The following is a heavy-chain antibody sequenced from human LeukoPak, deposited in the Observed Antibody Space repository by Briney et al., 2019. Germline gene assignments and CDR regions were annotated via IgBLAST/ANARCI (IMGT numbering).Heavy chain of an antibody. Sequence: GGSLRLSCTVSGFTVSSDSMSWVRQAPGKGLEWVSFIYSGGSTHYPDSVKGRFTISRDNSKNTLYLQMNSLRAEDTAVYYCAKTTYCGVDCYSWYFDYWGQGTLVTVSS. J-gene: IGHJ4*02. CDR3: AKTTYCGVDCYSWYFDY. D-gene: IGHD2-21*02. CDR1: GFTVSSDS. CDR2: IYSGGST. V-gene: IGHV3-53*01.